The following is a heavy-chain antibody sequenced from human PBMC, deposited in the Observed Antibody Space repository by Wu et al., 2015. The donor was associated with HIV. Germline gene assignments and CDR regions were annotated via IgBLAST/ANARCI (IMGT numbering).Heavy chain of an antibody. D-gene: IGHD1/OR15-1a*01. V-gene: IGHV1-2*02. CDR3: ARDYKKLEKRRKKXNWFDP. Sequence: QVQLVQSGAEVKKPGASVKVSCKASGYTFTGYYMHWVRQAPGQGLEWMGWINPNSGGTNYAQKFQGRVTMTRTRPSTQAYMEVFEQAERSETTRPLYYCARDYKKLEKRRKKXNWFDPWGQGKTLVTVSS. J-gene: IGHJ5*02. CDR1: GYTFTGYY. CDR2: INPNSGGT.